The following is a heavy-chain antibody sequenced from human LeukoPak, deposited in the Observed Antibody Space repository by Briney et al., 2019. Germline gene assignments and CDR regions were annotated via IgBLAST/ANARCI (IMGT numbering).Heavy chain of an antibody. D-gene: IGHD1-26*01. CDR1: GYTFSNYG. J-gene: IGHJ4*02. V-gene: IGHV1-18*01. CDR2: IRGDNGNT. CDR3: ARDQFQGATPFDY. Sequence: GASVKVSCKASGYTFSNYGISWVRQAPGQGLEWVGWIRGDNGNTNYAQKLQGRVTMTTDTSTSTAYMELRSLGSDETAVYYCARDQFQGATPFDYWGQGTLVTVSS.